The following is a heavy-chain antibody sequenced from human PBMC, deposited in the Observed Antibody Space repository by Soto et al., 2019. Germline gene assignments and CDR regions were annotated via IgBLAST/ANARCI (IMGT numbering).Heavy chain of an antibody. Sequence: EVQLVESGGGLVKPGGSLRLSCAASGFTFSSYSMNWVRQAPGKGLEWVSSISSSSSYIYYADSVKGRFTISRDNAKNSLYLQMNSLRAEDTAVYYCARGLRGYCSGSSCFYSQDWFDPWGQGTLVTVSS. CDR2: ISSSSSYI. CDR1: GFTFSSYS. CDR3: ARGLRGYCSGSSCFYSQDWFDP. D-gene: IGHD2-15*01. J-gene: IGHJ5*02. V-gene: IGHV3-21*01.